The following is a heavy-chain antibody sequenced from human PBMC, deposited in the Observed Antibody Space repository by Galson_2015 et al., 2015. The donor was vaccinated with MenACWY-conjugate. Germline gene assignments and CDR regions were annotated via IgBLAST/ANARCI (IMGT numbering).Heavy chain of an antibody. CDR1: GFTFSDYY. Sequence: SLRLSCAASGFTFSDYYMSWVRQAPGKGLECVSYIYTRSSTNYADSVQGRFTISRDNAKNSVYLQMDSMRAEDTAVYYCARFPRTPRKCSDYWGQGTPVTVSS. V-gene: IGHV3-69-1*01. CDR3: ARFPRTPRKCSDY. CDR2: IYTRSST. D-gene: IGHD1-14*01. J-gene: IGHJ4*02.